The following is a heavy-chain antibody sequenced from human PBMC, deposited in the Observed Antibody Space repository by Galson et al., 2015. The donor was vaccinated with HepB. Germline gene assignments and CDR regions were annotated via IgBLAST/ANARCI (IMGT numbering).Heavy chain of an antibody. CDR1: GFTFSSCG. CDR3: AKDRWGDYGGNSVGNDY. Sequence: SLRLSCAASGFTFSSCGMHWVRQAPGKGLEWVAVISYDGSNKYYADSVKGRFTISRDNSKNTLYLQMNSLRAEDTAVYYCAKDRWGDYGGNSVGNDYWGQGTLVTVSS. CDR2: ISYDGSNK. D-gene: IGHD4-23*01. J-gene: IGHJ4*02. V-gene: IGHV3-30*18.